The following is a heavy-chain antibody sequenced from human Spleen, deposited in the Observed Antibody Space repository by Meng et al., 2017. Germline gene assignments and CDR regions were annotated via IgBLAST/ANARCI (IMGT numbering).Heavy chain of an antibody. V-gene: IGHV3-33*01. CDR2: IWYDGSNK. CDR3: ARDVGPWFDP. CDR1: GFTFSSYG. D-gene: IGHD1-26*01. Sequence: QVHLVESGGGVVQPGRSLRLSCAASGFTFSSYGMHWVRQAPGKGLEWVAVIWYDGSNKYYVESVKGRFSISRDSSKNTLYLQMDSLRVEDTAVYYCARDVGPWFDPWGQGTLVTVSS. J-gene: IGHJ5*02.